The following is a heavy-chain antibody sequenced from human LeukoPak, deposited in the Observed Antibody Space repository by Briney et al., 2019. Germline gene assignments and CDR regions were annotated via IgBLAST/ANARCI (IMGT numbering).Heavy chain of an antibody. D-gene: IGHD7-27*01. CDR3: ERGYWGLVF. J-gene: IGHJ4*02. Sequence: GGSLRLSCAASGFTFSAYWMSWVRQAPGKGLEWVANIKQDGSDKYFEDSVKGRFTISRDNAKNSVYLQMNSLRAEDTAVYYCERGYWGLVFWGQGALVTVSS. CDR2: IKQDGSDK. CDR1: GFTFSAYW. V-gene: IGHV3-7*01.